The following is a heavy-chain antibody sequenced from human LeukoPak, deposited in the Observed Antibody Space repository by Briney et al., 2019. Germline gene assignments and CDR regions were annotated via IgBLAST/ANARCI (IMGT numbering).Heavy chain of an antibody. V-gene: IGHV4-34*01. J-gene: IGHJ4*02. CDR1: GGSFSGYY. Sequence: SETLSLTCAVYGGSFSGYYWSWIRQPPGKGLEWIGEINHSGSTNYNPSLKSRVTISVDTSKNQFSLKLSSVTAADTAVYYCARLNYDILTGYYFFDYWGRGTLVTVSS. CDR2: INHSGST. CDR3: ARLNYDILTGYYFFDY. D-gene: IGHD3-9*01.